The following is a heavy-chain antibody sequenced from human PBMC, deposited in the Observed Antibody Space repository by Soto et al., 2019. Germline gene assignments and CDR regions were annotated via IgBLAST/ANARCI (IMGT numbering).Heavy chain of an antibody. CDR2: INPSGGST. CDR1: GYTFTSYY. J-gene: IGHJ6*03. D-gene: IGHD3-9*01. V-gene: IGHV1-46*03. Sequence: ASVKVSCKASGYTFTSYYMHWVRQAPGQGPEWMGIINPSGGSTSYAQKFQGRVTMTRDTSTSTVYMELSSLRSEDTAVYYCARDHYDILTGYYQTDYYYYYYMDVWGKGTTVTVS. CDR3: ARDHYDILTGYYQTDYYYYYYMDV.